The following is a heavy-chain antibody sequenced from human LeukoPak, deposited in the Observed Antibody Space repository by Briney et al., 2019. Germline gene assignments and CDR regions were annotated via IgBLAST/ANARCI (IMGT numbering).Heavy chain of an antibody. D-gene: IGHD3-9*01. CDR3: ARRYDILTGYYKGGRLFDY. V-gene: IGHV4-34*01. CDR1: GGSFSGYY. CDR2: INHSGST. J-gene: IGHJ4*02. Sequence: SETLSLTCAVYGGSFSGYYWSWIRQPPGKGLEWIGEINHSGSTNYNPSLKSRVTISVDTSKNQFSLKLSSVTAADTAVYYCARRYDILTGYYKGGRLFDYWGQGTLVTVSS.